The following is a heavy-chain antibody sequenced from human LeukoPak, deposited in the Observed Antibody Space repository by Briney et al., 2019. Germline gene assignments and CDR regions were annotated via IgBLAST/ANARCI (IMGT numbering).Heavy chain of an antibody. Sequence: PGGSLRLSCAASGFTFRSYAIYWVRQAPGKGLVWVSRINSDGSSTSYADSVKGRFTISRDNAKNTLYLQMNSLRAEDTAVYYCARAQRGSFDYWGQGTLVTVSS. CDR2: INSDGSST. CDR3: ARAQRGSFDY. D-gene: IGHD3-16*01. CDR1: GFTFRSYA. V-gene: IGHV3-74*01. J-gene: IGHJ4*02.